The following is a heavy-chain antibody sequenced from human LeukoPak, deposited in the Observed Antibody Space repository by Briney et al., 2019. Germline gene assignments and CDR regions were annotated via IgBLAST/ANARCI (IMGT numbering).Heavy chain of an antibody. CDR2: IKQDGSEK. CDR3: NYGGSSGAFDI. Sequence: GGSLRLSCAASGFTFSSYWMSWVRQAPGKGLEWVANIKQDGSEKYYVDSVKGRFTTSRDNAKNSLYLQMNSLRAEDTAVYYCNYGGSSGAFDIWGQGTMVTVSS. CDR1: GFTFSSYW. V-gene: IGHV3-7*01. D-gene: IGHD2-15*01. J-gene: IGHJ3*02.